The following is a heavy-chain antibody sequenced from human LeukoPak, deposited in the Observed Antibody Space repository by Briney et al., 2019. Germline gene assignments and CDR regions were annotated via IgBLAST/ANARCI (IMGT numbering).Heavy chain of an antibody. Sequence: GGSLRLSCAASGFTVSSNYMSWVRQAPGKGLEWVSVIYSGGSTYYADSVKGRFTISRDNSKNTLYLQMNSLRAEDTAVYYCARTYSSSDEFDYWGQGTLVTVSS. CDR3: ARTYSSSDEFDY. V-gene: IGHV3-53*01. CDR1: GFTVSSNY. CDR2: IYSGGST. D-gene: IGHD6-13*01. J-gene: IGHJ4*02.